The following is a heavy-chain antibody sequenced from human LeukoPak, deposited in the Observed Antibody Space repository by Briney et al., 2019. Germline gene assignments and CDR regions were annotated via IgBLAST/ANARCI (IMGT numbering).Heavy chain of an antibody. V-gene: IGHV1-2*02. CDR2: INPNSGGT. CDR3: GRDRAFAGTAPDAFDI. CDR1: GYTFTGYY. D-gene: IGHD6-19*01. J-gene: IGHJ3*02. Sequence: GASVTVSCKASGYTFTGYYMHWVRQAPGQGLEWMGWINPNSGGTDYAQKFQGRVTMTRDTSISTAYMELSRLRSDDTAVYYCGRDRAFAGTAPDAFDIWGQGTMVTVSS.